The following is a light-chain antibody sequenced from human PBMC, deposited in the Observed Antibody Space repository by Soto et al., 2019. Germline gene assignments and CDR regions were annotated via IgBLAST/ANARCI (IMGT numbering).Light chain of an antibody. Sequence: QAVVTQPPSASGTPGQGVTIHCSGGVSDIGSNSVNWYQQLPGTAPKLLIYINNQRPSGVPDRFSGSKSGTSASLAISGLQSEDEAEYFCAAWDDRLSAYVFGTGTKVTVL. J-gene: IGLJ1*01. V-gene: IGLV1-44*01. CDR3: AAWDDRLSAYV. CDR1: VSDIGSNS. CDR2: INN.